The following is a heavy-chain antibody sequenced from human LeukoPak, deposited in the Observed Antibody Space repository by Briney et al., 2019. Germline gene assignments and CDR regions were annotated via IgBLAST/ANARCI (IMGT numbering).Heavy chain of an antibody. J-gene: IGHJ4*02. CDR3: ARDLVQLWSKDI. CDR1: GFTFSNYE. CDR2: ISSSGRNI. D-gene: IGHD5-18*01. V-gene: IGHV3-48*03. Sequence: GGSLRLSCAASGFTFSNYEFNWVRQAPGKGLEWVSYISSSGRNIYYADSVKGRFTTSRDNAKNSLYLQMNSLRAEDTAVYYCARDLVQLWSKDIWGQGTLVTVSS.